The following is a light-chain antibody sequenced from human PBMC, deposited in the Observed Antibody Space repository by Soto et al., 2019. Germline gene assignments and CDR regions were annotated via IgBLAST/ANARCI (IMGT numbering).Light chain of an antibody. J-gene: IGLJ1*01. V-gene: IGLV2-11*01. CDR3: CSYAGSYTFGV. CDR2: DVS. Sequence: QSALTQPRSVSGSPGQSVTTSCTGTSSDVGGYNYVSWYQQHPGKAPKLMIYDVSKRPSGVPDRFSGSKSGNTASLTISGLQAEDEADYYCCSYAGSYTFGVFGTGTKLTVL. CDR1: SSDVGGYNY.